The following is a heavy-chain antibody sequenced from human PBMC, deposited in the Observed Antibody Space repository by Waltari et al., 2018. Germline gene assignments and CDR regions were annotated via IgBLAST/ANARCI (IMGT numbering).Heavy chain of an antibody. CDR1: GFTFSSYS. V-gene: IGHV3-21*01. D-gene: IGHD3-10*01. CDR2: ISSSSSYI. Sequence: EVQLVESGGGLVKPGGSLRLSCAASGFTFSSYSMNWVRRAPGKGLEWVSSISSSSSYIYYADSVKGRFTISRDNAKNSLYLQMNSLRAEDTAVYYCAREGGVTSGAFDIWGQGTMVTVSS. CDR3: AREGGVTSGAFDI. J-gene: IGHJ3*02.